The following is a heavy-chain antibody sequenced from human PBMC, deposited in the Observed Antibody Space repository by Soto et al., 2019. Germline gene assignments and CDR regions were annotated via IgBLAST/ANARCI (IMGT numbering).Heavy chain of an antibody. CDR3: VKGLNIDYNSAWLYFDY. CDR1: GFTFDDYT. J-gene: IGHJ4*02. CDR2: ISWSGNNV. D-gene: IGHD6-19*01. Sequence: EVQLVESGGGLVQPGRSLRLSCAASGFTFDDYTMHWVRQTPGKGLEWVSSISWSGNNVDYRDSVKGRFTISRDNAKNSLYLHMNSLRVEDTALYYCVKGLNIDYNSAWLYFDYWGQGTVVTVSS. V-gene: IGHV3-9*01.